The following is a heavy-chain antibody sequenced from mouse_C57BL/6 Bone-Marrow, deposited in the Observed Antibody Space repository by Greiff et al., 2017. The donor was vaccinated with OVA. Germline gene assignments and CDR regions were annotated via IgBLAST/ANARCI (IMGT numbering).Heavy chain of an antibody. D-gene: IGHD1-2*01. CDR1: GYTFTSYW. CDR2: IYPGSGST. V-gene: IGHV1-55*01. Sequence: QVHVKQPGAELVKPGASVKMSCKASGYTFTSYWITWVKRRPGQGLEWIGDIYPGSGSTNYNEKFKSKATLTVDTSSSTAYMQLSSLTSEDSAVYYCASLRPSFAYWGQGTLVTVSA. J-gene: IGHJ3*01. CDR3: ASLRPSFAY.